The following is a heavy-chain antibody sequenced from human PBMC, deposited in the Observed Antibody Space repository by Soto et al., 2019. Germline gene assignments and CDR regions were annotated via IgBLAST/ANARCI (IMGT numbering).Heavy chain of an antibody. V-gene: IGHV3-21*01. CDR1: GFTFSSYS. Sequence: GGSLRLSCAASGFTFSSYSMNWVRQAPGKGLEWVSSISSSSSYIYYADSVKGRFTISRDNAKNSLYLQMNSLRAEDTAVYYCARDPGSLVFGAFEIWGQGTMVTVSS. CDR2: ISSSSSYI. D-gene: IGHD3-10*02. J-gene: IGHJ3*02. CDR3: ARDPGSLVFGAFEI.